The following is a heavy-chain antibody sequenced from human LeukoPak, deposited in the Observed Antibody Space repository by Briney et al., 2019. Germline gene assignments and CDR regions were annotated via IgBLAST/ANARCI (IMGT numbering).Heavy chain of an antibody. J-gene: IGHJ4*02. CDR1: GGSIRSYY. D-gene: IGHD2-15*01. Sequence: SETVSLTCTVSGGSIRSYYWSWIRQPPGKGLEWIGYIYYCGSTNSNPSLKSRVTISVDTSKNQFSLKVSSVTAADTAVYYCARALTPGYCSGGTCSYFDYWGQGTLVTVSS. CDR3: ARALTPGYCSGGTCSYFDY. CDR2: IYYCGST. V-gene: IGHV4-59*01.